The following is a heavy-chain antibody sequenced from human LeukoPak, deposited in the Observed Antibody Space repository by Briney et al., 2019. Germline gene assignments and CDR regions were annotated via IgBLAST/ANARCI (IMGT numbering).Heavy chain of an antibody. V-gene: IGHV4-4*08. D-gene: IGHD5-24*01. CDR3: ASQGWLQLQPFDY. CDR2: IYTSGST. J-gene: IGHJ4*02. Sequence: SETLSLTCTVSGGSISSYYWSWIRQPPGKGLEWIGRIYTSGSTNYNPSLKSRVTISVDTSKNQFSLKLSSVTAADTAVYYCASQGWLQLQPFDYWGQGTLVTVSS. CDR1: GGSISSYY.